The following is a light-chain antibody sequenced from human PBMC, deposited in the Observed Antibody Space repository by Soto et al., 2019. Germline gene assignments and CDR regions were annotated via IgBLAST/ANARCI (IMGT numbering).Light chain of an antibody. Sequence: SALTQPASVSGSPGQSITISCTGTSSDVGGYNYVSWYQQHPGKAPKLMIYEVSNRPSGVSNRFSGSKSGNTASLTISGLQAEDEADYYCSSYTSSSTNYVFGNGTKVTV. CDR2: EVS. V-gene: IGLV2-14*01. J-gene: IGLJ1*01. CDR3: SSYTSSSTNYV. CDR1: SSDVGGYNY.